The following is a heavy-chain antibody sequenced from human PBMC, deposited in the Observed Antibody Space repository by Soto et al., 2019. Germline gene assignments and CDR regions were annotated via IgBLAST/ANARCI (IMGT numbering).Heavy chain of an antibody. CDR3: ARDLGGYYP. V-gene: IGHV1-3*01. J-gene: IGHJ5*02. CDR2: INAGNGNT. Sequence: SAKVSCKACGYTVTGYDIHWVRQAPGQRLEWMGWINAGNGNTKYAQKFQGRVTITRDTSASTAYMELSSLRSEDTAVYYCARDLGGYYPWGQGTLVTVSS. CDR1: GYTVTGYD. D-gene: IGHD3-22*01.